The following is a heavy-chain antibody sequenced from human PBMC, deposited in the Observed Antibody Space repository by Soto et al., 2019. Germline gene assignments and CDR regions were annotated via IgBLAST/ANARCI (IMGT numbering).Heavy chain of an antibody. J-gene: IGHJ3*02. V-gene: IGHV3-73*01. CDR1: GFNFSGSA. D-gene: IGHD7-27*01. CDR3: TSPALTAGTTDGAFDI. CDR2: IRSKANSYAT. Sequence: GGSLRLSCAASGFNFSGSAMHWVRQASGKGLEWVGRIRSKANSYATAYAASVKGRFTISRDDSKKTAYLQMNSLKTEDTAVYYCTSPALTAGTTDGAFDIWGQGTTVTVSS.